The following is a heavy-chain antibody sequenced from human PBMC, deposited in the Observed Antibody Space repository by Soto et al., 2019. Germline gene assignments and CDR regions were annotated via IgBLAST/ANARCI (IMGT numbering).Heavy chain of an antibody. Sequence: SETLSLTCSVSGGSINNYYWTWIRQPPGLVLEWIGYVYFTGTTGYNPSLKSRVTISIDGSKNQISLKLSSVTAAYTAFYYCARLGGYYHSLDTWGQGTLVTVSS. CDR2: VYFTGTT. J-gene: IGHJ5*02. V-gene: IGHV4-59*08. CDR3: ARLGGYYHSLDT. CDR1: GGSINNYY. D-gene: IGHD3-22*01.